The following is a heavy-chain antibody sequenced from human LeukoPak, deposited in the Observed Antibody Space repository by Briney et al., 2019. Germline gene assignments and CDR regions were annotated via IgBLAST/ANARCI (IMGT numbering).Heavy chain of an antibody. D-gene: IGHD3-22*01. V-gene: IGHV3-23*01. CDR2: ISGSGGTT. CDR1: GFTFSSYA. CDR3: AKDKVYYYESSGYLDY. J-gene: IGHJ4*02. Sequence: PGGSLRLSCAASGFTFSSYAMTWVRQTPGTGLEWVSGISGSGGTTYYADSVKGRFTISRDKSKNTVYLQMNSLRAEDTAVYYCAKDKVYYYESSGYLDYWGQGILVTVSS.